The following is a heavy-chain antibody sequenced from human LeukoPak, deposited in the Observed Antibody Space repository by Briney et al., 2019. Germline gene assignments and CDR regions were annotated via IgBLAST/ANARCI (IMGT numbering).Heavy chain of an antibody. J-gene: IGHJ2*01. CDR1: GFTFSTYA. V-gene: IGHV3-23*01. CDR2: ISDSGANT. D-gene: IGHD6-19*01. Sequence: GGSLRLSCAASGFTFSTYAMSWVRQAPGKGLEWVSTISDSGANTYYADSVRGRFTISRDNSKNTLYLQKNSLRADDSAIYYCAKSMTLQWRGFFDLWGRGTHVTVSS. CDR3: AKSMTLQWRGFFDL.